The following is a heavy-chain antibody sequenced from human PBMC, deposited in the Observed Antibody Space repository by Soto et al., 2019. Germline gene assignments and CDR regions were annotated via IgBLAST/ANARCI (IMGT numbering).Heavy chain of an antibody. J-gene: IGHJ4*02. D-gene: IGHD3-22*01. Sequence: ASVKVSCKASGFSLTGYYFHWIRAAPGQGLEWLGWINPNTGGTTYAQKFQGRVTLTWDTSINTAYMELSSLRPDDTAMYYCAREPHRYYYDSSGYLGPYFDYWGQGTLVTSPQ. CDR3: AREPHRYYYDSSGYLGPYFDY. V-gene: IGHV1-2*02. CDR2: INPNTGGT. CDR1: GFSLTGYY.